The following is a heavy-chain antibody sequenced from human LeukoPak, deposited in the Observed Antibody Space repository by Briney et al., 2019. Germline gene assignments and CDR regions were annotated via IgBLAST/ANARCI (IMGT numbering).Heavy chain of an antibody. CDR2: IYYSGST. J-gene: IGHJ4*02. D-gene: IGHD6-19*01. V-gene: IGHV4-59*08. CDR1: GGSISSYY. CDR3: ARIAVAGGSSLYYFDY. Sequence: PSETLSLNCTVSGGSISSYYWSWIRQPPGKGLEWIGYIYYSGSTNYNPSLKSRVTISVGTSKNQFSLKLSSVTAADTAVYYCARIAVAGGSSLYYFDYWGQGTLVTVSS.